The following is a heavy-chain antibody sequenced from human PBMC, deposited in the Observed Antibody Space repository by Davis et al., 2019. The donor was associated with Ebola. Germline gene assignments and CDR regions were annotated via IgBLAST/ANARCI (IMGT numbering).Heavy chain of an antibody. D-gene: IGHD3-10*01. CDR2: IYHSGST. V-gene: IGHV4-38-2*02. J-gene: IGHJ6*03. CDR1: GYSISSGYY. CDR3: ARGSRYYGSGSYYYYYYYMDV. Sequence: PSETLSLTCTVSGYSISSGYYWGWIRQPPGKGLEWIGSIYHSGSTYYNPSLKSRVTISVDTSKNQFSLKLSSVTAADTAVYYCARGSRYYGSGSYYYYYYYMDVWGKGTTVTVSS.